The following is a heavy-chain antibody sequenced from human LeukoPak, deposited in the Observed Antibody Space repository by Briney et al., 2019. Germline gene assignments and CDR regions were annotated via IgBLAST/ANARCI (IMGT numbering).Heavy chain of an antibody. Sequence: GGSLRLSCAASGFIFSNYDMHWVRQAPGKGLEWVAVIWFDGSNEDYADSVKGRFTISRDNSKNPLFLQMNSLRAEDTAVYYCAKVVPFELGFDYWGQGTLVTVSS. V-gene: IGHV3-33*06. CDR2: IWFDGSNE. CDR3: AKVVPFELGFDY. J-gene: IGHJ4*02. D-gene: IGHD3/OR15-3a*01. CDR1: GFIFSNYD.